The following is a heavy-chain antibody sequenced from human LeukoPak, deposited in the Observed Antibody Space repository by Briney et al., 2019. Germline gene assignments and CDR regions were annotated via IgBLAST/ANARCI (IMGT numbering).Heavy chain of an antibody. J-gene: IGHJ5*02. V-gene: IGHV3-11*01. CDR2: ISSSGSTI. D-gene: IGHD6-13*01. CDR3: ARDVSSSWYNWFDP. CDR1: GFIFSDYS. Sequence: GGSLRLSCAASGFIFSDYSMSWIRQAPGKGLEWVSYISSSGSTIYYADSVKGRFTISRDNAKNSLYLQMNSLRAEDTAVYYCARDVSSSWYNWFDPWGQGTLVTVSS.